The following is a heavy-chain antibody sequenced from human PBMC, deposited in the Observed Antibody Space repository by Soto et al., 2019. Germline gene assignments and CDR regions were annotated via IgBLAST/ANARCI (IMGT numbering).Heavy chain of an antibody. CDR2: MYAAGST. J-gene: IGHJ4*02. V-gene: IGHV3-66*01. D-gene: IGHD1-1*01. CDR3: ARGSNSNNWKLFDY. CDR1: GFTISSNY. Sequence: GGSLRLSCAVTGFTISSNYMNWVRQAPGKGLEWVSVMYAAGSTYYEDSVKGRFNISRDNSKNTVYLQMNSLRGEDTAVYYCARGSNSNNWKLFDYWAQGTLVTVSS.